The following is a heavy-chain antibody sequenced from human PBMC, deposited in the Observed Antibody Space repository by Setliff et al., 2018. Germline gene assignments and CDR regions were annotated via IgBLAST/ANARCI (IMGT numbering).Heavy chain of an antibody. CDR1: GYTFTGYY. V-gene: IGHV1-2*04. J-gene: IGHJ4*02. CDR2: INPNSGGT. D-gene: IGHD1-26*01. CDR3: ARGRTVGATNRHRLYYFDY. Sequence: VKVSCKASGYTFTGYYMHWVRQAPGQGLEWMGWINPNSGGTNYAQKFQGWVTMTRDTSISTAYMELSRLRSDDTAVYYCARGRTVGATNRHRLYYFDYWGQGTLVTVSS.